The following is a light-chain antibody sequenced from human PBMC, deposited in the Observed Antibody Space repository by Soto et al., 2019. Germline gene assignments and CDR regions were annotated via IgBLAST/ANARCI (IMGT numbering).Light chain of an antibody. V-gene: IGKV1-39*01. CDR1: QSIHKY. Sequence: DIQMTQSPSSLSASVGGRVTIICRASQSIHKYLNWYQQKPGRAPSLLIHTASSVHNGVPSRFSGGGSATYFTLTISNLQPEDFATYFCQQIYINPPTFGQGTKLEI. J-gene: IGKJ2*01. CDR3: QQIYINPPT. CDR2: TAS.